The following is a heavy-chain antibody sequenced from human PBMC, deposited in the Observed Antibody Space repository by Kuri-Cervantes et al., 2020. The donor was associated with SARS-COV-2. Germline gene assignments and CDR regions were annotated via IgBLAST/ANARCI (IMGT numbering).Heavy chain of an antibody. V-gene: IGHV4-34*01. J-gene: IGHJ4*02. CDR3: VRLFVVTEYYFDS. D-gene: IGHD2-21*01. CDR1: GGSFSGYY. Sequence: GSLRLSCAVCGGSFSGYYWSWIRQPPGKGLEWIGEINHSGSTNYNPSLKSRVTISVDTSKNQFSLKLKSVTATDTAVYYCVRLFVVTEYYFDSWGQGTVVTVSS. CDR2: INHSGST.